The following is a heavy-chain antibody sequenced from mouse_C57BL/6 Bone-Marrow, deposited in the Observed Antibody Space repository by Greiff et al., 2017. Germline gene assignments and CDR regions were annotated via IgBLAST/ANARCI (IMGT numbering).Heavy chain of an antibody. CDR2: ISDGGSYT. Sequence: EVKVVESGGGLVKPGGSLKLSCAASGFTFSSYAMSWVRQTPEKRLEWVATISDGGSYTYYPDNVKGRFTISRDNAKNNLYLQMSHLKSEDTAMYYCARATSDLDYWGQGTTLTVSS. CDR3: ARATSDLDY. J-gene: IGHJ2*01. CDR1: GFTFSSYA. V-gene: IGHV5-4*03. D-gene: IGHD6-1*01.